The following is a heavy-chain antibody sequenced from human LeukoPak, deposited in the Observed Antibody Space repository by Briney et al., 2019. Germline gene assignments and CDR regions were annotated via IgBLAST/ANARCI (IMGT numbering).Heavy chain of an antibody. Sequence: PGGSLRLSCAASGFTFSSYAMHWVRQAPGKGLEWVAVISYDGSNKYYADSVKGRFTISRDNAKNSLYLQMNSLRAEDTAVYYCARDRWRGRSHFDIWGQGTMVTVSS. CDR2: ISYDGSNK. CDR1: GFTFSSYA. V-gene: IGHV3-30*04. J-gene: IGHJ3*02. CDR3: ARDRWRGRSHFDI. D-gene: IGHD2-15*01.